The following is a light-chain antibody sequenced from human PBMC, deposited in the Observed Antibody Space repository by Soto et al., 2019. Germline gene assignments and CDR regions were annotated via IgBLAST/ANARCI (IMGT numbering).Light chain of an antibody. CDR1: SSDIGGYNY. Sequence: QSVLPQPASVSGSPGQSITISCTGTSSDIGGYNYVSWYQQHPGKAPKLMIYNVSIRPSGVSNRFSGSKSGNTASLTISGLQAEDEADYYCSSYTASNTVVFGGGTKLTVL. CDR3: SSYTASNTVV. J-gene: IGLJ2*01. V-gene: IGLV2-14*01. CDR2: NVS.